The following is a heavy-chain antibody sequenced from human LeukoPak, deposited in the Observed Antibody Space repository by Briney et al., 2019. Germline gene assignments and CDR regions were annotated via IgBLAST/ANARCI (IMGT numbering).Heavy chain of an antibody. CDR3: AKDSRVVVVPAAIGDYFDY. J-gene: IGHJ4*02. V-gene: IGHV3-23*01. CDR2: ISGSGGST. D-gene: IGHD2-2*02. CDR1: GFTFSSYA. Sequence: TGGSLRLSCAASGFTFSSYAMSWVRQAPGKGLEWVSAISGSGGSTYYADSVKGRFTISRDNSKNTLYLQMNSLRAEDTAVYYCAKDSRVVVVPAAIGDYFDYWGQGTLVTVSS.